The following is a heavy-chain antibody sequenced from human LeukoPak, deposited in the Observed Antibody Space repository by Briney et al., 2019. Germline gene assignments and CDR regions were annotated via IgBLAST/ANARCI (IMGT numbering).Heavy chain of an antibody. CDR2: ISGSGDRR. D-gene: IGHD6-13*01. J-gene: IGHJ4*02. Sequence: GGSLRLSCGASGFTFSSHAMSWVRQAPGKGLEWVSGISGSGDRRNYADSVKGRFTISRDISKNTLYLQMNSLRAEDTAVYYCAKGPKQLLVGSRGYYFDYWGQGTLVTVSS. V-gene: IGHV3-23*01. CDR3: AKGPKQLLVGSRGYYFDY. CDR1: GFTFSSHA.